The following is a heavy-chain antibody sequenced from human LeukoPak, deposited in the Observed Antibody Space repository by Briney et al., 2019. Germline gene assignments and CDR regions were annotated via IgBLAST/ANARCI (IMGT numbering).Heavy chain of an antibody. CDR2: ISWNSGSI. J-gene: IGHJ6*02. CDR3: ARVATASDYYYGMDV. D-gene: IGHD5-12*01. V-gene: IGHV3-9*01. Sequence: GGSLRLSCAASGFTFDDYAMHWARQAPGKGLEWVSGISWNSGSIGYADSVKGRFTISRDNAKNSLYLQMNSLRAEDTALYYCARVATASDYYYGMDVWGQGTTVTVSS. CDR1: GFTFDDYA.